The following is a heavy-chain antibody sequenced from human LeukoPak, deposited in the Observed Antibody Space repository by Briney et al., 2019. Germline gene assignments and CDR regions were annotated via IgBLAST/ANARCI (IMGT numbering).Heavy chain of an antibody. CDR1: GYSFTSYW. J-gene: IGHJ4*02. V-gene: IGHV5-51*01. D-gene: IGHD6-19*01. Sequence: GGSLKISCKGSGYSFTSYWIGWVRQLPGKGLEGMGIIYPGDSDTRYSPSFQGQVTISADKSISTAYLQWSSLEASDTAMYYCARSGWYYFDYWGQGTLVTVSS. CDR3: ARSGWYYFDY. CDR2: IYPGDSDT.